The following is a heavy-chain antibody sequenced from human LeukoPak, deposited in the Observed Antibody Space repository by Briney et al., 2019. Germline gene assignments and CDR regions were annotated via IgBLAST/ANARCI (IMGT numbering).Heavy chain of an antibody. CDR2: IYYSGST. CDR3: AREVVAAPGTVDY. Sequence: SETLSLTCTVSGGSISSSSYYWGWIRQPPGKGLEWFGSIYYSGSTYYNPSLKSRVTISVDTSKNQFSLKLSSVTAADTAVYYCAREVVAAPGTVDYWGQGTLVTVSS. D-gene: IGHD6-13*01. J-gene: IGHJ4*01. CDR1: GGSISSSSYY. V-gene: IGHV4-39*07.